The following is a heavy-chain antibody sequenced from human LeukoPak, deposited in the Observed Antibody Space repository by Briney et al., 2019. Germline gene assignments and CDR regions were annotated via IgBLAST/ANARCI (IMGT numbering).Heavy chain of an antibody. CDR1: GFTFSSYS. V-gene: IGHV3-21*03. J-gene: IGHJ4*02. D-gene: IGHD5-24*01. CDR2: ISSSSSYI. Sequence: PGGSLRLSCAASGFTFSSYSMNWVRQAPGKGLEWVSSISSSSSYIYYADSVKGRFTISRDNAKNSLYLQMNSLKTEDTAVYYCTTRRDGYKFRDYWGQGTLVTVSS. CDR3: TTRRDGYKFRDY.